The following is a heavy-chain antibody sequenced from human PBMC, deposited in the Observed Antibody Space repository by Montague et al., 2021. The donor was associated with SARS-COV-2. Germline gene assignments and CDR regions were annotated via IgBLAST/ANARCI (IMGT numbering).Heavy chain of an antibody. CDR1: GFTFSRYE. V-gene: IGHV3-48*03. J-gene: IGHJ6*02. CDR2: LSSSGSTL. CDR3: ASDSGIEIPEYYYSMDV. D-gene: IGHD5-24*01. Sequence: SLRLSGAASGFTFSRYEMNWVRQAPGKGLEWVSYLSSSGSTLYYSDSLXGRFTISRDNAKNSLYLHLNSLRAEDTAIYYCASDSGIEIPEYYYSMDVWGQGTTVTVSS.